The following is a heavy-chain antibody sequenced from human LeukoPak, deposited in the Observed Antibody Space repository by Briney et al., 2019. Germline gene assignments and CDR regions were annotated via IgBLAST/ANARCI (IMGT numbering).Heavy chain of an antibody. J-gene: IGHJ3*02. D-gene: IGHD2-21*02. Sequence: PSETLSLTCTVSGGSISSYYWSWIRQPPGKGLEWIGYIYYSGSTNYNPSLKSRVTISVDTSKNQFSLKLSSVTAAGTAVYYCARVLVVVTAPGEGAFDIWGQGTMVTVSS. CDR3: ARVLVVVTAPGEGAFDI. V-gene: IGHV4-59*01. CDR1: GGSISSYY. CDR2: IYYSGST.